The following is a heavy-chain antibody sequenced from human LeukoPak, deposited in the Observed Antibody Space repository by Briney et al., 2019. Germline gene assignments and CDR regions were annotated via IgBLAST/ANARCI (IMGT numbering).Heavy chain of an antibody. D-gene: IGHD6-13*01. V-gene: IGHV4-38-2*01. J-gene: IGHJ4*02. CDR2: IYHSGST. CDR3: ARRYSSSWYSDY. CDR1: GYSFSSGYY. Sequence: SETLSLTCAVSGYSFSSGYYWGWIRQPPGKGLEWIGSIYHSGSTYYNPSLKGRVTISVDTSKNQFSLKLSSVTAADTAVYYCARRYSSSWYSDYWGQGTLVTVSS.